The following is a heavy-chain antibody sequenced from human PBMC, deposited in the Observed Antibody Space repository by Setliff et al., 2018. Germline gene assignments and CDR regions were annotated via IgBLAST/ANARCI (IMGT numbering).Heavy chain of an antibody. CDR1: GFTFSTYW. Sequence: PGGSLRLSCAASGFTFSTYWMSWVRQAPGKGLEWVANINQDGIEKHYVDSVKGRFTISRDNAKNSLYLQLSSLRAEDTAVYYCTTRTAAVRSFDTWGQGTLVTVS. CDR2: INQDGIEK. J-gene: IGHJ4*02. V-gene: IGHV3-7*03. D-gene: IGHD6-13*01. CDR3: TTRTAAVRSFDT.